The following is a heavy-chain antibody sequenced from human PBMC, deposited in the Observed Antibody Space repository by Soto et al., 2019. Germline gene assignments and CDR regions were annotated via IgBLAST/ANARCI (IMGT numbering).Heavy chain of an antibody. J-gene: IGHJ6*02. CDR1: GGSVSSGSYY. CDR2: IYYSGST. V-gene: IGHV4-61*01. Sequence: ASETLSLSCTVSGGSVSSGSYYWSWIRQPPGKGLEWIGYIYYSGSTNYNPSLKSRVTISVDTSKNQFSLKLSSVTAADTAVYYCARPSYSYGHMDVWGQGTPVTVS. D-gene: IGHD5-18*01. CDR3: ARPSYSYGHMDV.